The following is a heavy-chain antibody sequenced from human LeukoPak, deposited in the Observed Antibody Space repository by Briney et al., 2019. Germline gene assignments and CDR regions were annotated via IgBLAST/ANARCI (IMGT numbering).Heavy chain of an antibody. D-gene: IGHD6-19*01. J-gene: IGHJ4*02. CDR3: AKGQSYSSGWYGFDY. V-gene: IGHV3-30*18. Sequence: PGGSLRLSCAASGFTFSSYDMHWVRQAPGKGLEWVAVISYDGSNKYYADSVKGRFTISRDNSKNTLYLQMNSLRAEDTAVYYCAKGQSYSSGWYGFDYWGQGTLVTVSS. CDR2: ISYDGSNK. CDR1: GFTFSSYD.